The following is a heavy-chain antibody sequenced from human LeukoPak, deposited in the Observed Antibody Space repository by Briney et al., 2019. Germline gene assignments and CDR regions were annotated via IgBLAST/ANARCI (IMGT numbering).Heavy chain of an antibody. V-gene: IGHV4-30-2*01. CDR2: IYHSGST. D-gene: IGHD2-2*01. CDR1: GGSISSGGYS. Sequence: SQTLSLTCAVSGGSISSGGYSWSWIQQPPGKGLEWIGYIYHSGSTYYNPSLKSRVTISVDRSKNQFSLKLSFVTAADTAVYYCARATGYCSSTSCYPSNWFDPWGQGTLVTVSS. J-gene: IGHJ5*02. CDR3: ARATGYCSSTSCYPSNWFDP.